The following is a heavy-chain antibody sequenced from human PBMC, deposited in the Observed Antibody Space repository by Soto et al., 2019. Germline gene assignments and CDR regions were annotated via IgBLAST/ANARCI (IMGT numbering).Heavy chain of an antibody. D-gene: IGHD6-13*01. V-gene: IGHV3-53*01. CDR2: IYSGGST. CDR1: GFTVSSNY. J-gene: IGHJ4*02. Sequence: GGSLRLSCAASGFTVSSNYMSWVRQAPGKGLEWVSVIYSGGSTYYADSVKGRFTISRDNSKNTLYLQMNSLRAEDTVVYYCARDHRAAAGIWFDYSGQGTLVTVSS. CDR3: ARDHRAAAGIWFDY.